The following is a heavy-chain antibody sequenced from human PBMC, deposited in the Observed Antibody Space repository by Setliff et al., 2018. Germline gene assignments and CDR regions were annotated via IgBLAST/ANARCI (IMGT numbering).Heavy chain of an antibody. CDR3: ARVESMVRGKNILRHFDY. CDR2: VSIYNGNT. V-gene: IGHV1-18*01. J-gene: IGHJ4*02. CDR1: GYTFNNYG. Sequence: ASVKVSCKASGYTFNNYGVAWVRQAPGQGLDWMGWVSIYNGNTKYAQNLQGRLTLTTDRSTSTVYMELGSLTTDDTAIYYCARVESMVRGKNILRHFDYWGQGTQVTVSS. D-gene: IGHD3-10*01.